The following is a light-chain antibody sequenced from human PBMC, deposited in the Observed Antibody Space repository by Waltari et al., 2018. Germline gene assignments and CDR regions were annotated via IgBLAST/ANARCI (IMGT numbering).Light chain of an antibody. CDR3: SSYTPTSILV. CDR2: YVT. Sequence: QSALTQPASVSGSPGQSLTLPCSGTSSDVGSYNYVSRYQQPPGTPPKLLIYYVTKRPSGVSGRFSGSKSGNTASLTISGLQPEDEADYFCSSYTPTSILVFGGGTKLTV. CDR1: SSDVGSYNY. J-gene: IGLJ2*01. V-gene: IGLV2-14*03.